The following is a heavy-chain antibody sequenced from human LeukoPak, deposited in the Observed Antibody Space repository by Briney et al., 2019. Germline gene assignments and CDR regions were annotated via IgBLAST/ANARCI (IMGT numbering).Heavy chain of an antibody. V-gene: IGHV3-13*01. J-gene: IGHJ3*02. CDR2: VGSPGDT. CDR1: GFNFSYSE. CDR3: ASSTHAPYGFDI. Sequence: GGSLRLSCGASGFNFSYSEMHWVRQTPGKGLEWVSSVGSPGDTYYAGSVKVRFTVTRENDKKSLYLQMNSLRAGDTAVYYCASSTHAPYGFDIWGQGTMVTVSS.